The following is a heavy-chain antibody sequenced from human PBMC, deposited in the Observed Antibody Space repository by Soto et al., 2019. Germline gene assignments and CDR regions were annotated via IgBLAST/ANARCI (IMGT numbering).Heavy chain of an antibody. D-gene: IGHD3-22*01. CDR1: GYTFTSYD. Sequence: VASVKVSCKASGYTFTSYDINWVRQATGQGLEWMGWMNPNSGNTGYAQKFQGRVTMTRNTSISTAYMELSSLRSEDTAVYYCARVDTMIVVDQDAGFDYWGQGTLVTVSS. CDR3: ARVDTMIVVDQDAGFDY. J-gene: IGHJ4*02. V-gene: IGHV1-8*01. CDR2: MNPNSGNT.